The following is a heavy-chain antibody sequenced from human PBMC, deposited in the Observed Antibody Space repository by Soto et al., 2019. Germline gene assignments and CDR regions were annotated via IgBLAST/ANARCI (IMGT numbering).Heavy chain of an antibody. D-gene: IGHD2-21*02. CDR2: IKSKTDGGTT. CDR1: GITFNNAW. J-gene: IGHJ4*02. CDR3: TTKVVTPFEYFDY. V-gene: IGHV3-15*01. Sequence: EVQLVESGGGLVKPGGSLRLSCVVSGITFNNAWMTWVRQAPGKGLEWVGRIKSKTDGGTTDYAAPVKGRFTISRDDSKNTLYLQMNSLKTEDTAVYYCTTKVVTPFEYFDYWGQGTLVTVSS.